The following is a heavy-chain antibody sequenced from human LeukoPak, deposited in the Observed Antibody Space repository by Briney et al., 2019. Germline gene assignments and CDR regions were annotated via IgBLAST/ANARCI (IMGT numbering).Heavy chain of an antibody. Sequence: SQTLSLTCTVSGGSLCSGSYYWSWIRQPAGKGLEWIGRIYTSGSTNYNPSLKSRVTISVDTSKNQFSLKLSSVTAADTAVYYCARGGYSSSREYFQHWGQGTLVTVSS. CDR3: ARGGYSSSREYFQH. CDR1: GGSLCSGSYY. D-gene: IGHD6-13*01. V-gene: IGHV4-61*02. CDR2: IYTSGST. J-gene: IGHJ1*01.